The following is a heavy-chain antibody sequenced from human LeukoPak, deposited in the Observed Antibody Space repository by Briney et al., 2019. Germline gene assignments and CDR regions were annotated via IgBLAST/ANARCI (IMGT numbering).Heavy chain of an antibody. V-gene: IGHV4-38-2*02. CDR1: GYHLSSGFD. J-gene: IGHJ4*02. D-gene: IGHD2-21*01. CDR2: INYSGRT. Sequence: SETLSLICSVTGYHLSSGFDWGWVRQPPGKGLEWIGNINYSGRTSYHPSLRSRVTISLDMSKNQFSLKLSSVTAADTAVYYCAREAYCSASSSSCGDYWGPGILVTVSS. CDR3: AREAYCSASSSSCGDY.